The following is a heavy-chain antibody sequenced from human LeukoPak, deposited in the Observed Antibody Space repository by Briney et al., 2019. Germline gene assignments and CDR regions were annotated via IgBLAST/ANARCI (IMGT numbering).Heavy chain of an antibody. D-gene: IGHD4-17*01. J-gene: IGHJ4*02. CDR1: GFTFSNYA. CDR3: AKGDYGGYPHYFDY. Sequence: GGSLRLSCAASGFTFSNYAMNWVRQAPGKGLEWVSTISDSGDNTYYADSVTGRFTISRDNSKRTLYVLLRSLGAEDTAIYYCAKGDYGGYPHYFDYWGQGTLVTVSS. V-gene: IGHV3-23*01. CDR2: ISDSGDNT.